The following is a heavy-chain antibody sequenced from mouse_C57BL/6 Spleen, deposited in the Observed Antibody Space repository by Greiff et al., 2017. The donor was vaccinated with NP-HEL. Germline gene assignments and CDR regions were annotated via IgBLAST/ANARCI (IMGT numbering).Heavy chain of an antibody. CDR2: INPSTGGT. CDR3: ARDGGLRDAMDY. J-gene: IGHJ4*01. D-gene: IGHD3-1*01. CDR1: GYSFTGYY. Sequence: EVQLQQSGPELVKPGASVKISCKASGYSFTGYYMNWVKQSPEKSLEWIGEINPSTGGTTYNQKFKAKATLTVDKSSSTAYMQLKSLTSEDSAVYYCARDGGLRDAMDYWGQGTSVTVSS. V-gene: IGHV1-42*01.